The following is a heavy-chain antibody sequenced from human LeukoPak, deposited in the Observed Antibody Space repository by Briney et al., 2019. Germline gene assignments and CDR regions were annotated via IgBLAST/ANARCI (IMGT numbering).Heavy chain of an antibody. CDR2: ISPDGSDT. CDR1: GFTFSTYW. V-gene: IGHV3-74*01. Sequence: GGSLRLSCAASGFTFSTYWMYWVRQAPGKGLMWVSKISPDGSDTTYADSVKGRFTISRDNAKNTLYLQMSSLRAEDTAVYYCARDLNWPGPWGQGSLVTVSS. J-gene: IGHJ5*02. CDR3: ARDLNWPGP. D-gene: IGHD1-20*01.